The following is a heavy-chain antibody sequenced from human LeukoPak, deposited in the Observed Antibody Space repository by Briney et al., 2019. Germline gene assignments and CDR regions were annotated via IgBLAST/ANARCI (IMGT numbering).Heavy chain of an antibody. V-gene: IGHV4-59*01. CDR2: IYNSGST. CDR3: ARGRYNYALEDYFDY. D-gene: IGHD5-18*01. J-gene: IGHJ4*02. Sequence: SETLSLTCTVSGVSISSYHWSWTRQPPGKGLEWIGYIYNSGSTNYNPSLKSRVTISVDTSKNQFSLKLSSVTAADTAVYYCARGRYNYALEDYFDYWGQGTLVTVSS. CDR1: GVSISSYH.